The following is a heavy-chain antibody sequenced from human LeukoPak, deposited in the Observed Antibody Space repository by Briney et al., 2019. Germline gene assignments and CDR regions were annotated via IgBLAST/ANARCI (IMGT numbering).Heavy chain of an antibody. CDR2: IYSGGST. J-gene: IGHJ4*02. CDR1: GFTVSSNY. CDR3: ARTGIAVAGMFN. V-gene: IGHV3-53*01. D-gene: IGHD6-19*01. Sequence: PGGSLRLSCAASGFTVSSNYMSWVRQAPGKGLEWVSVIYSGGSTCYADSVKGRFTISRDNSKNTLYLQMNSLRAEDTAVYYCARTGIAVAGMFNWGQGTLVTVSS.